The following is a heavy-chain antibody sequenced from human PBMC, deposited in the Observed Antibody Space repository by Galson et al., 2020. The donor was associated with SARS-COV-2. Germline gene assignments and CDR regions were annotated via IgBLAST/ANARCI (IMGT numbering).Heavy chain of an antibody. Sequence: GGSLRLSCAAYGFTFDDYAMHWVRQAPGKGLEWVSGISWNSGSIGYADSVKGRFTISRDNAKNSLYLQMNSLRAEDTALYYCAKDSGYDFWSGPYSMDVGGQGTTVTVSS. CDR1: GFTFDDYA. J-gene: IGHJ6*02. CDR2: ISWNSGSI. CDR3: AKDSGYDFWSGPYSMDV. V-gene: IGHV3-9*01. D-gene: IGHD3-3*01.